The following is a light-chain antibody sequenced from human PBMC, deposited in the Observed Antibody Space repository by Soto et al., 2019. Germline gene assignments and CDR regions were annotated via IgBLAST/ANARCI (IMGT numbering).Light chain of an antibody. CDR3: QDYGSSGT. Sequence: EIVLTQSPGTLSLSPWERGTLSCRASQNLGTLYLAWFQQKSGQAPRLLIYSASRRATGIPDRFTGSGPGTDLTLTINRVEPEDFAVYYCQDYGSSGTFGQGTKVDIK. J-gene: IGKJ1*01. CDR2: SAS. CDR1: QNLGTLY. V-gene: IGKV3-20*01.